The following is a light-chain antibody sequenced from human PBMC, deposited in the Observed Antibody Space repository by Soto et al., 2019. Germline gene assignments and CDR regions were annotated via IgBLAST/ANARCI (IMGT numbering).Light chain of an antibody. CDR2: AAS. Sequence: DLQLTQSPSFVSASVGERVTITCRASQDIGRYLAWYPQKPGEAPKLLISAASTLQSGVPSRFSGSGSGTEFAFTICYLLPEDFATYYCQHLYSYSSFGQGTRLETK. J-gene: IGKJ5*01. CDR1: QDIGRY. CDR3: QHLYSYSS. V-gene: IGKV1-9*01.